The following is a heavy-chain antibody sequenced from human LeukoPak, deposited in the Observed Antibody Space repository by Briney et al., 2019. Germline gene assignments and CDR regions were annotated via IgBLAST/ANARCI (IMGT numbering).Heavy chain of an antibody. CDR1: GASISSADYY. D-gene: IGHD2-2*01. CDR3: ARQLRGFDF. Sequence: SETLSLTCTVSGASISSADYYWSWIRQPPGKDLEWIGHIYHSVGTYYNPSLKSRVAISLDTSKNQFSLKLTSVTAADTAVYYCARQLRGFDFWGQGTLVTVSS. CDR2: IYHSVGT. J-gene: IGHJ4*02. V-gene: IGHV4-30-4*01.